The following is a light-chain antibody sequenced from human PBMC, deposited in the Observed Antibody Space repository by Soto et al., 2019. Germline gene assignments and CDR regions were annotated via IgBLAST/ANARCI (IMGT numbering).Light chain of an antibody. CDR1: QSVSNNY. J-gene: IGKJ1*01. V-gene: IGKV3-20*01. Sequence: EIVLARSPVTRSLSPGERATLSCRTSQSVSNNYLAWYQQKPGQAPRLLIYGASSRATGIPDRFSGSGSGTDFTLSISRLEPEDFAVYYCQQYSSLWTFGQGTKVDIK. CDR2: GAS. CDR3: QQYSSLWT.